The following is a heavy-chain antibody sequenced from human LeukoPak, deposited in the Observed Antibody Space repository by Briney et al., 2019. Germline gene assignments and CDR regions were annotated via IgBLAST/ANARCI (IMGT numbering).Heavy chain of an antibody. V-gene: IGHV4-39*01. J-gene: IGHJ6*02. CDR1: GGSISSSSYY. CDR2: IYYSGST. Sequence: SETLSLTCTVSGGSISSSSYYWGWIRQPPGKGLEWIGSIYYSGSTYYNPSLKSRVTISVDTSKNQFSLKLSSVTAADTAVYYCARLTGYSSGWYSFGYYYGMDVWGQGTTVTASS. CDR3: ARLTGYSSGWYSFGYYYGMDV. D-gene: IGHD6-19*01.